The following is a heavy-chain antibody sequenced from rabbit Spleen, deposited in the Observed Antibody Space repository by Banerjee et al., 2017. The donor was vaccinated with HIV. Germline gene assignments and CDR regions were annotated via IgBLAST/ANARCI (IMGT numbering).Heavy chain of an antibody. CDR3: ARDGAGGSYYYLTHLYL. D-gene: IGHD8-1*01. J-gene: IGHJ6*01. CDR1: GFTLSSYY. Sequence: QLEESAGGLVQPGGSLKLSCKASGFTLSSYYMNWVRQAPGKGLEWIGYIDPVFGITYYANWVNGRFSISRENAQNTVLLQMTSLTAADTATYFCARDGAGGSYYYLTHLYLWGPGTLVTVS. CDR2: IDPVFGIT. V-gene: IGHV1S7*01.